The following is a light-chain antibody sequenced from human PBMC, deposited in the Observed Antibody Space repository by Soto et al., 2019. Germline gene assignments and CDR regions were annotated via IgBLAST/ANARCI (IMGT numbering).Light chain of an antibody. CDR2: DAS. CDR1: QTITTW. Sequence: DIRVTQSPPTLSASVGDRVTITCRASQTITTWMAWYQQKPGKAPKLLVYDASTLQRGVATRFSGSGSGTEFTLIISGLQPEDSATYYCQQYTNTNNPWMVGQGTKVDSK. V-gene: IGKV1-5*01. CDR3: QQYTNTNNPWM. J-gene: IGKJ2*01.